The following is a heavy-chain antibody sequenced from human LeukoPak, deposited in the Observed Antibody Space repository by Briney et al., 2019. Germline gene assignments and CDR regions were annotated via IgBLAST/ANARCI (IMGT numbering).Heavy chain of an antibody. D-gene: IGHD6-19*01. CDR2: IYYSGST. CDR1: GGSISTYY. J-gene: IGHJ4*02. V-gene: IGHV4-59*01. Sequence: NASETLSLTCTVSGGSISTYYWSWIRQPPGKGLEWIGYIYYSGSTNYNPSLKSRVTISVDTSKNQFSLKLSSVTAADTAVYYCARDLGQWLGYFDYWGQGTLVTVSS. CDR3: ARDLGQWLGYFDY.